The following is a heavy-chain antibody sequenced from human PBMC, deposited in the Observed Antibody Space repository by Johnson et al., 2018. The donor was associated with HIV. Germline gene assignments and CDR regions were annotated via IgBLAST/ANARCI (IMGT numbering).Heavy chain of an antibody. D-gene: IGHD2-21*01. Sequence: QMQLVESGGGVVQPGRSLRLSCVASGFTFSNYGMHWVRQAPGKGLEWVALVWYDGGNKYYADSVKGRFTIFRDNSENTLYLQMNSLRAEDTAVYYCARDRASILWVGATQFAFDIWGQGTMVTVSS. V-gene: IGHV3-33*01. CDR3: ARDRASILWVGATQFAFDI. CDR2: VWYDGGNK. CDR1: GFTFSNYG. J-gene: IGHJ3*02.